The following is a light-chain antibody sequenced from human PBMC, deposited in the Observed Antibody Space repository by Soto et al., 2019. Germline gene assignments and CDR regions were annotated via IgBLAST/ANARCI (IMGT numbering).Light chain of an antibody. V-gene: IGLV1-47*01. CDR3: AAWDDSLSGRYV. Sequence: QSVLTQPPSASGTPGQSVTISCSGSSSNIGSNYVYWYQQLPGTAPKLLIYRNNQRPSGVPDRFSGSKSGTSASLAISGLRSEDEADYYCAAWDDSLSGRYVFGTGTKV. CDR2: RNN. J-gene: IGLJ1*01. CDR1: SSNIGSNY.